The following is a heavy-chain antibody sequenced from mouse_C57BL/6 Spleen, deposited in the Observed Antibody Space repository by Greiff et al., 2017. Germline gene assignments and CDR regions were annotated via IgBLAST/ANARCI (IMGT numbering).Heavy chain of an antibody. CDR3: TRDRGDGYRAWFAY. Sequence: EVMLVESGEGLVKPGGSLKLSCAASGFTFSSYAMSWVRQTPEKRLEWVAYISSGGDYIYYADTVKGRFTISRDNARNTLYLQMSSLKSEDTAMYYCTRDRGDGYRAWFAYWGQGTLVTVSA. J-gene: IGHJ3*01. CDR2: ISSGGDYI. V-gene: IGHV5-9-1*02. CDR1: GFTFSSYA. D-gene: IGHD2-3*01.